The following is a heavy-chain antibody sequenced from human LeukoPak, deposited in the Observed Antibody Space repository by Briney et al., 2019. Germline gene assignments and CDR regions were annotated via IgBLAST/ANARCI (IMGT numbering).Heavy chain of an antibody. CDR1: GFIVSRNY. CDR3: ARDPSDFWSGYFGHY. V-gene: IGHV3-53*01. J-gene: IGHJ4*02. CDR2: IYSDGST. D-gene: IGHD3-3*01. Sequence: GGSLRLSCAASGFIVSRNYMNWVRQAPGKGLQWVSVIYSDGSTYYTDSVKGRFTISRDNAKNSLYLQMNSLRAEDTAVYYCARDPSDFWSGYFGHYWGQGTLVTVSS.